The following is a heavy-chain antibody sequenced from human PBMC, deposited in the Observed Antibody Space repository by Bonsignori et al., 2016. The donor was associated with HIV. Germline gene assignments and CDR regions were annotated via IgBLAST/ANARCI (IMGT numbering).Heavy chain of an antibody. V-gene: IGHV4-39*07. D-gene: IGHD7-27*01. CDR2: IYYSGST. J-gene: IGHJ3*02. CDR3: ARDFYLTGDDAFDI. Sequence: GSLRLSCTVSGGSISSSSYYWGWIRQPPGKGLEWIGSIYYSGSTYYNPSLKSRVTISVDTSKNQFSLKLSSVTAADTAVYYCARDFYLTGDDAFDIWGQGTMVTVSS. CDR1: GGSISSSSYY.